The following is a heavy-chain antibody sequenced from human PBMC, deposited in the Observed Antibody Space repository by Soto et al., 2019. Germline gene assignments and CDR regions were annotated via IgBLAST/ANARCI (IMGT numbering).Heavy chain of an antibody. CDR3: ARDPSSFLGRVYGMDV. V-gene: IGHV1-2*02. CDR2: VNLNTGGT. CDR1: GYSFTGHY. Sequence: QVQHVQSGAEVKKPGDSVKVSCKASGYSFTGHYMHWVRRAPGPGLEWMGWVNLNTGGTDYAQEFQGRVTMTTATSIRTVYLEVTRLKFDDTAIYYCARDPSSFLGRVYGMDVWGQGTAVTVSS. J-gene: IGHJ6*02.